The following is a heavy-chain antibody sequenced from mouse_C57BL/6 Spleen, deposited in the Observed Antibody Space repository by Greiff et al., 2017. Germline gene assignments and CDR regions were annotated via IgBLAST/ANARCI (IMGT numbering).Heavy chain of an antibody. J-gene: IGHJ3*01. CDR2: FYPGSGSK. V-gene: IGHV1-62-2*01. D-gene: IGHD1-1*02. CDR1: GYTFTEYT. CDR3: AIHEEGRWVFAY. Sequence: VQLQQSGAELVKPGASVKLSCKASGYTFTEYTIHWVKQRPGQGLEWIGWFYPGSGSKKNNEKFKDKATLTADKSSSTAYMELSRLTSEDSAVYLCAIHEEGRWVFAYWGQGTLVTVSA.